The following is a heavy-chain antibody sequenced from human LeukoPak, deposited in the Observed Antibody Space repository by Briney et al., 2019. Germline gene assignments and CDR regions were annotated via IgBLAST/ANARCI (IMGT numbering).Heavy chain of an antibody. J-gene: IGHJ4*02. CDR2: ISYDGSNK. CDR3: ARAPPYFTGYFDY. Sequence: GSLRLSCAASGFTFSSYAMHWVRQAPGKGLEWVAVISYDGSNKYYADSVKGRFTISRDNSKNTLYLQMNSLRAEDTAVYYCARAPPYFTGYFDYWGQGTLVTVSS. CDR1: GFTFSSYA. D-gene: IGHD2-21*01. V-gene: IGHV3-30-3*01.